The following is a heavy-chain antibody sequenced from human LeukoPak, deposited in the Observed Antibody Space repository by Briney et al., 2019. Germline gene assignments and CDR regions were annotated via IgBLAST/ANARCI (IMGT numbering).Heavy chain of an antibody. CDR3: ARDEVAYASYFDP. J-gene: IGHJ5*02. D-gene: IGHD2-8*02. V-gene: IGHV3-7*01. CDR2: IKQGGSET. Sequence: GGSLRLSCAASGFTFSSYWMSWVRQAPGKGLEWVANIKQGGSETYYVDSVKGRFTISRDNAKNSLYLQMNSLRAEDTAVYYCARDEVAYASYFDPWGQGTLVTVSS. CDR1: GFTFSSYW.